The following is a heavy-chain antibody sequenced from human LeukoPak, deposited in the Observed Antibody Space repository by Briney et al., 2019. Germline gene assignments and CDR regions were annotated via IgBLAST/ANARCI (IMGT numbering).Heavy chain of an antibody. CDR1: GFTFSSYS. D-gene: IGHD1-26*01. CDR2: ISSSSSYI. J-gene: IGHJ4*02. CDR3: ARSIVGDTSPPQNY. Sequence: GGSLRLSCAASGFTFSSYSMNWVRQAPGKGLEWVSSISSSSSYIYYADSVKGRFTISRDNAKNSLYLQMNSLRAEDTAVYYCARSIVGDTSPPQNYWGQGTLVTVSS. V-gene: IGHV3-21*01.